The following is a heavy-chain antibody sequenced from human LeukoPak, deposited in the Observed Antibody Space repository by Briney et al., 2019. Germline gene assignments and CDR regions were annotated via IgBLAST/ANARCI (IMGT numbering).Heavy chain of an antibody. Sequence: GGSLRLSCAASGFTFSSYGMHWVRQAPGKGLEWVAVISYDGSNKYYADSVKGRFTISRDNSKNTLYLQMNSLRAEDTAVYYCAEMDSSGWYWGQGTLVTVSS. CDR1: GFTFSSYG. V-gene: IGHV3-30*18. CDR2: ISYDGSNK. CDR3: AEMDSSGWY. D-gene: IGHD6-19*01. J-gene: IGHJ4*02.